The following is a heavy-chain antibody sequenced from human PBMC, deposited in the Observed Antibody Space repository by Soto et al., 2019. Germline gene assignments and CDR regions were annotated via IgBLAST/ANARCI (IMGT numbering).Heavy chain of an antibody. D-gene: IGHD3-22*01. V-gene: IGHV4-34*01. Sequence: TLSLTCAVYGGSFSGYYWSWIRQPPGKGLEWIGEINHSGSTNYNPSLKSRVTISVDTSKNQFSLKLSSVTAADTAVYYCARAGYYYDSSGYSRTGPPYDYWGQGTLVTVSS. CDR1: GGSFSGYY. J-gene: IGHJ4*02. CDR2: INHSGST. CDR3: ARAGYYYDSSGYSRTGPPYDY.